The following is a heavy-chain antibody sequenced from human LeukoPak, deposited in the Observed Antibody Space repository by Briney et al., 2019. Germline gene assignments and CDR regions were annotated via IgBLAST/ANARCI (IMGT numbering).Heavy chain of an antibody. CDR2: INPNSGGT. CDR1: GYTFTGYY. V-gene: IGHV1-2*06. D-gene: IGHD5-18*01. Sequence: ASVKVSCKASGYTFTGYYMHWVRQAPGQGLEWMGRINPNSGGTNYAQKFQGRVTMTRDTSISTAYMELSRLRSDDTAVYYCARVGYSYGYEFDYWGQGTLVTVSS. J-gene: IGHJ4*02. CDR3: ARVGYSYGYEFDY.